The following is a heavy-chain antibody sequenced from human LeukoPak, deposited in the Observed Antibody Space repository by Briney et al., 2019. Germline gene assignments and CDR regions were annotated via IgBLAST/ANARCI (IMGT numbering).Heavy chain of an antibody. CDR1: GFTFSSYG. Sequence: SGGYLRLSCAASGFTFSSYGMHWVRQAPGKGLEWVAFIRYDGSNKYYADSVKGRFTISRDNSKNTLYLQMNSLRAEDTAVYYCAKDQSSSWYNFDYWGQGTLVTVSS. V-gene: IGHV3-30*02. CDR2: IRYDGSNK. CDR3: AKDQSSSWYNFDY. J-gene: IGHJ4*02. D-gene: IGHD6-13*01.